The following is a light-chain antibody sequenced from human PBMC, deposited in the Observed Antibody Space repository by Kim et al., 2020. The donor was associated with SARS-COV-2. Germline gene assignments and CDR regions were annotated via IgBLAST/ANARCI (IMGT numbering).Light chain of an antibody. CDR2: KAS. Sequence: ASVGDRVTITCRASQSISSWLAWYQQKPGKAPKLLIYKASSLESGVPSRFGGSGSGTEFTLTISSLQPDDFATYYCQQYNSYPITFGGGTKVDIK. V-gene: IGKV1-5*03. J-gene: IGKJ4*01. CDR3: QQYNSYPIT. CDR1: QSISSW.